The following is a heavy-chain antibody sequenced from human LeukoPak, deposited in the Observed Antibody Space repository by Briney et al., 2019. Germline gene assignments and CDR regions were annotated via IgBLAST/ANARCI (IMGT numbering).Heavy chain of an antibody. CDR1: GFTFSSYG. CDR3: AKVGPEYHYYMDV. V-gene: IGHV3-30*18. Sequence: GGSLRLSCTASGFTFSSYGMHWVRQAPGKGLEWVAVISNDGSKKYYADSVKGRFTISRDNSKNTLYLQMNSLRAEDTAVYYCAKVGPEYHYYMDVWGKGTTVTVSS. CDR2: ISNDGSKK. J-gene: IGHJ6*03. D-gene: IGHD1-14*01.